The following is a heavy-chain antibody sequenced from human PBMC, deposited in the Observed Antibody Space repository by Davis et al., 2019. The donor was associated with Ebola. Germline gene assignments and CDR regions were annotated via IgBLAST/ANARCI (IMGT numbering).Heavy chain of an antibody. V-gene: IGHV1-46*01. CDR2: INPSGGST. Sequence: AASVKVSCKASGYTFTSYYMHWVRQAPGQGLEWMGIINPSGGSTSYAQKFQGRVTMTRDTSTSTVYMELSSLRSEDTAVYYCARRGVLRYSGYDGYYYYYYGMDVWGQGTTVTVSS. D-gene: IGHD5-12*01. J-gene: IGHJ6*02. CDR3: ARRGVLRYSGYDGYYYYYYGMDV. CDR1: GYTFTSYY.